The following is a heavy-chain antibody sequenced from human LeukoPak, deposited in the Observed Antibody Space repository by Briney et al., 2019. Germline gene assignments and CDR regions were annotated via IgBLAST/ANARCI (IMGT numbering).Heavy chain of an antibody. Sequence: SETLSLTCTVSGGSISSYYWSWIRQPPGKGLEWIGYIYYSGSTNYNPSLKSRVTISVDTSKNQFSLKLSSVTAADTAVYYCARGILYTYVYYYGMDVWGQGTTVTVSS. CDR2: IYYSGST. D-gene: IGHD2-15*01. CDR3: ARGILYTYVYYYGMDV. J-gene: IGHJ6*02. CDR1: GGSISSYY. V-gene: IGHV4-59*01.